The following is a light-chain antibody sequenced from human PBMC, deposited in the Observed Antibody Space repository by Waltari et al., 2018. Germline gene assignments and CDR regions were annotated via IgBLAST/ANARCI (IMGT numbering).Light chain of an antibody. Sequence: DIQMTQSPSSLSASVGDRVTITCQASQDISNYLNWYQQKPGKAPKLLIYDASNLETVVPSRFSGSGSGTDFTFTISSLQPEDIATYYCQQYDNLPGFGPGTKVDIK. J-gene: IGKJ3*01. V-gene: IGKV1-33*01. CDR2: DAS. CDR3: QQYDNLPG. CDR1: QDISNY.